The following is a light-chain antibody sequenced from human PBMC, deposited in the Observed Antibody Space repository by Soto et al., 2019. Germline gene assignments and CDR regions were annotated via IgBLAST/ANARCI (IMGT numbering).Light chain of an antibody. Sequence: EIVLTQSPGTLSLSPGERATLSCRASQSVSSSYLAWYQQKPGQAPRLLIYGASSRATGISDRFSGSGSGTDFTLTINRLEPEDFAVYYCQQYDRSPLTFGGGTKVEIK. J-gene: IGKJ4*01. V-gene: IGKV3-20*01. CDR1: QSVSSSY. CDR3: QQYDRSPLT. CDR2: GAS.